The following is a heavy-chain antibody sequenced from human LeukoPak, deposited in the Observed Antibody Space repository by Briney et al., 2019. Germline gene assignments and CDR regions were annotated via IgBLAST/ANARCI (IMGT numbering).Heavy chain of an antibody. D-gene: IGHD1/OR15-1a*01. CDR2: ISGTSSTI. Sequence: GGSLRLSCAASGFTFSDHYMTWIRQAPGKGLEWVSYISGTSSTIYYADSVKGQFTISRDNTKKSLYLQMNSLRAEDTAVYYCARDPNRQGIDFWGQGTLVTVSS. J-gene: IGHJ4*02. CDR1: GFTFSDHY. CDR3: ARDPNRQGIDF. V-gene: IGHV3-11*04.